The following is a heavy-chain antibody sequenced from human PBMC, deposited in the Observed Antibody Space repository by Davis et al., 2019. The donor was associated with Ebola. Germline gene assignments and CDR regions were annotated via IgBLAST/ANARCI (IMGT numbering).Heavy chain of an antibody. CDR2: ISGSGGST. CDR1: VITFSSYA. J-gene: IGHJ4*02. Sequence: GESLKISCTDPVITFSSYAMTWVRQAPGKGLEWVSAISGSGGSTNYADSVKGRFTISRDNPKNSLYLQMNNLRADDTAVYYCARGGDVLVPAAIATSDYWGQGTLVTVSS. V-gene: IGHV3-23*01. D-gene: IGHD2-2*01. CDR3: ARGGDVLVPAAIATSDY.